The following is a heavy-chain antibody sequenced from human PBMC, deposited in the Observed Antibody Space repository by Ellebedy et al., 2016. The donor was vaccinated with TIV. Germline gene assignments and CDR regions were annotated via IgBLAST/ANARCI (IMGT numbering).Heavy chain of an antibody. D-gene: IGHD3-22*01. Sequence: ASVKVSCKASGYTFTGYYMHWVRQAPGQGLEWMGWINPNSGGTNYAQKFQGRVTMTRDTSISTAYMELRSLRFDDTAVYYCARMDGRDYYDSSRTHWYFDLWGRGTLVTVSS. V-gene: IGHV1-2*02. CDR3: ARMDGRDYYDSSRTHWYFDL. J-gene: IGHJ2*01. CDR1: GYTFTGYY. CDR2: INPNSGGT.